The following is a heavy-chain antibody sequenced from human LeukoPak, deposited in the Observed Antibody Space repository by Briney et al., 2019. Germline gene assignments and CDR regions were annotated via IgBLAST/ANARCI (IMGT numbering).Heavy chain of an antibody. D-gene: IGHD3-22*01. V-gene: IGHV3-9*01. J-gene: IGHJ6*02. CDR3: AKELTYYYDSGGYKPYYYYYYGMDV. CDR1: GFTFDDYA. Sequence: GRSLRLSCAASGFTFDDYAMHWVRQAPGKGLEWVSGISWNSGSIGYADSVKGRFTISRDNAKNSLYLQMNSLRAEDTALYYCAKELTYYYDSGGYKPYYYYYYGMDVWGQGTTVTVSS. CDR2: ISWNSGSI.